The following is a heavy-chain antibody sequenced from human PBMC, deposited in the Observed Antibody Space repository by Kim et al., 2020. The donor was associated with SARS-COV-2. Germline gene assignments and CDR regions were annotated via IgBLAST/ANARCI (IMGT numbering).Heavy chain of an antibody. J-gene: IGHJ4*02. V-gene: IGHV4-39*01. CDR3: ARHTHSSGWIYYFDY. D-gene: IGHD6-19*01. Sequence: PALKSRVTISVDTSKNQFSLKLSSVTAADTAVYYCARHTHSSGWIYYFDYWGQGTLVTVSS.